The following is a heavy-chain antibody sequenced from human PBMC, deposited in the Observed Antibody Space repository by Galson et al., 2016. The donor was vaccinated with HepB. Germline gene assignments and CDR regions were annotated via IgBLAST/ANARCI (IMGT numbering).Heavy chain of an antibody. CDR3: ARIDYSNYDWYFDL. J-gene: IGHJ2*01. Sequence: SVKVSCKASGYTFTTYSMHWVRQARGQGLEWMGIINPRSGSATYAQKFQGRVTMSSDTSTGTVYMELTSLTSEDTAVYYCARIDYSNYDWYFDLWGRGTPVTVSS. D-gene: IGHD4-11*01. V-gene: IGHV1-46*01. CDR2: INPRSGSA. CDR1: GYTFTTYS.